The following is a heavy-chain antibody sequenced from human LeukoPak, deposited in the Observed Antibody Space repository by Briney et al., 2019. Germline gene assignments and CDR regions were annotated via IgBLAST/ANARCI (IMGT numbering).Heavy chain of an antibody. J-gene: IGHJ4*02. D-gene: IGHD5-18*01. CDR3: ARSLGYSYGYGPFDY. V-gene: IGHV4-59*01. CDR2: IYYSGST. Sequence: SETLSLTCTVSGGSISSYCWSWIRQPPGKGLEWIGYIYYSGSTNYNPSLKSRVTISVDTSKNQFSLKLSSVTAADTAVYYCARSLGYSYGYGPFDYWGQGTLVTVSS. CDR1: GGSISSYC.